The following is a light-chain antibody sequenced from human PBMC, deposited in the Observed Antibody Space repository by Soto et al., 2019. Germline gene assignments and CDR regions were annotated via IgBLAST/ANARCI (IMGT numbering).Light chain of an antibody. V-gene: IGKV3-20*01. Sequence: EVMLTQSPGTLSLSPRERATLSCRASQSVSSNYLAWYQQKSGQAPRLLIYGSSNRATGIPDRFSGSGSWTDFTLTIRRLEPEDFPVYYCQQYDTSPRTFGQGTKVEFK. J-gene: IGKJ1*01. CDR1: QSVSSNY. CDR2: GSS. CDR3: QQYDTSPRT.